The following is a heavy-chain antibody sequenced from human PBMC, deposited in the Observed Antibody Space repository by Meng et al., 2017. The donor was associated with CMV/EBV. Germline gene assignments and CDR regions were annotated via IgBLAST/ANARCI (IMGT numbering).Heavy chain of an antibody. V-gene: IGHV3-23*01. D-gene: IGHD1/OR15-1a*01. CDR2: ISGNSGST. CDR3: ARSLTGTGYFLDY. CDR1: GFTFNIYA. J-gene: IGHJ4*02. Sequence: GVSLRLSCATSGFTFNIYAITWVRQAPGKGLEWVSSISGNSGSTYYADSVKGRFTISRDNSKNTLYLQMNSLRAEDTAVYYCARSLTGTGYFLDYWGQGTLVTVSS.